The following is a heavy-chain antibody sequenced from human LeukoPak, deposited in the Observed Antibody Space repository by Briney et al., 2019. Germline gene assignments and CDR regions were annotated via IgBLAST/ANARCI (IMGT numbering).Heavy chain of an antibody. V-gene: IGHV3-30*18. CDR2: ISYDGSTK. Sequence: GGSLRLSCAASGFTFSTYGMHWVRQAPGKGLEWVAVISYDGSTKYYADSVKGRFTISRDNSKNTLYLQMNSLRAEDTAVYYCAKIRDYGDYGTGDWGQGTLVTVSS. D-gene: IGHD4-17*01. J-gene: IGHJ4*02. CDR1: GFTFSTYG. CDR3: AKIRDYGDYGTGD.